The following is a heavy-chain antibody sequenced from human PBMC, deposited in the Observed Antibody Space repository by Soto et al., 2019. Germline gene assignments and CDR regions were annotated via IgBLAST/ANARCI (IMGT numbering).Heavy chain of an antibody. CDR2: ISSSSSYI. CDR3: AMYYYGSGSYYFDY. CDR1: GFTFSSYS. V-gene: IGHV3-21*01. D-gene: IGHD3-10*01. Sequence: EVQLVESGGGLVKPGGSLRLSCAASGFTFSSYSMNWVRQSPGKGLEWVSSISSSSSYIYYADSVKGRFTISRDNAKNSLYLQMNSPRAEDTAVYYCAMYYYGSGSYYFDYWGQGTLVTVSS. J-gene: IGHJ4*02.